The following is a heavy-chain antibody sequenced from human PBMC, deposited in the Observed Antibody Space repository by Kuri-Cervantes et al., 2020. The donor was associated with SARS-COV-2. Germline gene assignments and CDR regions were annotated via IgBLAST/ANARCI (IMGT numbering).Heavy chain of an antibody. Sequence: GESLKISCAASGFTFSSYWMSWVRQAPGKGLEWVANIKQDGSEKYYADSVKGRFTISRDNAKNSLYLQMNSLRAEDTAVYYCARDEIAYDFWSGYYLGYWGQGTLVTVSS. CDR1: GFTFSSYW. J-gene: IGHJ4*02. V-gene: IGHV3-7*01. CDR3: ARDEIAYDFWSGYYLGY. D-gene: IGHD3-3*01. CDR2: IKQDGSEK.